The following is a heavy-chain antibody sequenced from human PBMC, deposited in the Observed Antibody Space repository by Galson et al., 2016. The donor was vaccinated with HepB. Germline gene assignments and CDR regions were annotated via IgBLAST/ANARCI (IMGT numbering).Heavy chain of an antibody. V-gene: IGHV3-23*01. Sequence: SLRLSCAASGFSFSSYDMNWVRLAPGKGPEWVSIISANGEAAYYTDSVQGRFTISRDNSKEMLFLEVSSLRAEDTAVYYCARRAELALGRYWFIFGMDVWGQGTTVTVSS. J-gene: IGHJ6*02. CDR3: ARRAELALGRYWFIFGMDV. CDR1: GFSFSSYD. CDR2: ISANGEAA. D-gene: IGHD3-22*01.